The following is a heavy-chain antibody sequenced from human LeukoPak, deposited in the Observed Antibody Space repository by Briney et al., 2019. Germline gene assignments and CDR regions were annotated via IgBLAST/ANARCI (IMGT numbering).Heavy chain of an antibody. D-gene: IGHD3-10*01. CDR3: ASSRYGSTWFDP. CDR1: GYTFTGYY. Sequence: ASVKVSCKASGYTFTGYYMHWVRQAPGQGLEWMGWINPNSGGTNYAQKFQGWVTMTRDTSISPAYMELSRLRSDDTAVYYCASSRYGSTWFDPWGQGTLVTVSS. CDR2: INPNSGGT. V-gene: IGHV1-2*04. J-gene: IGHJ5*02.